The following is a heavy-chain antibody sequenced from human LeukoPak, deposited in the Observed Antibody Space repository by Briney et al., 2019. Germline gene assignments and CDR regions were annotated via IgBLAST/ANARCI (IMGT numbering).Heavy chain of an antibody. CDR3: AKSPGHIAVVLDY. CDR1: GFTFDDYG. J-gene: IGHJ4*02. CDR2: INWNGGST. D-gene: IGHD6-19*01. Sequence: PGGSLRLSCAASGFTFDDYGMSWVRQASGKGLEWVSGINWNGGSTGYADSVKGRFTISRDNAKNSLYLQMNSLRAEDTAVYYCAKSPGHIAVVLDYWGQGTLVTVSS. V-gene: IGHV3-20*04.